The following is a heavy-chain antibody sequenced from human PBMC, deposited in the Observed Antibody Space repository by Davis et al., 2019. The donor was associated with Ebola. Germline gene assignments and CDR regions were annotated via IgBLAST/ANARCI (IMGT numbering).Heavy chain of an antibody. CDR2: ISSSGSTI. CDR1: GFTFSDYY. V-gene: IGHV3-11*01. Sequence: GGSLRLSCAASGFTFSDYYMSWIRQAPGKGLEWVSYISSSGSTIYYADSVKGRFTISRDNAKNSLYLQMNSLRAEDTAVYYCARGILEWKFYYVMDVWGQGTTVTVSS. CDR3: ARGILEWKFYYVMDV. D-gene: IGHD3-3*01. J-gene: IGHJ6*02.